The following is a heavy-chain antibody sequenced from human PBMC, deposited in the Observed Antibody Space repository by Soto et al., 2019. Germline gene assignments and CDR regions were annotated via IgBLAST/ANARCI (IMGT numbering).Heavy chain of an antibody. CDR2: MNPNSGNA. Sequence: QVQLVQSGAEVKKPGASVKVSCKTSGYTFTSHDINWVRQATGQGLEWIGWMNPNSGNANYAQKFQGRVSMTRSTSISTAYMELSSLRAEDSAVXXXXXXXQNPAAGPNFDYWGQGTLVTVSS. CDR1: GYTFTSHD. V-gene: IGHV1-8*01. J-gene: IGHJ4*02. CDR3: XXXXQNPAAGPNFDY. D-gene: IGHD6-13*01.